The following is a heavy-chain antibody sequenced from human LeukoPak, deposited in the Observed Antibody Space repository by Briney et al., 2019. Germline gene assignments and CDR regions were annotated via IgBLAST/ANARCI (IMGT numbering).Heavy chain of an antibody. V-gene: IGHV1-46*01. J-gene: IGHJ4*02. D-gene: IGHD2-2*01. CDR1: GYTFTSYY. CDR2: INPSGGST. Sequence: ASVKVSCKASGYTFTSYYMHWVRQAPGQGLEWMGIINPSGGSTSYAQKFQGRVTMTRDTATSTVYMELSSLRSEDTAVYYCAREWCSSTSCYRYFDYWGQGTLVTVSS. CDR3: AREWCSSTSCYRYFDY.